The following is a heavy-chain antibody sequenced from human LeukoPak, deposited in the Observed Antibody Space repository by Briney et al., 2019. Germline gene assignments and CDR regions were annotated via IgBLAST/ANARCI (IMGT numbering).Heavy chain of an antibody. Sequence: GGSLRLSCAVSGFTFSNYSMNWVRQAPRKGLEWVSYISRSSSTILYADSVKGRFTISRDKAKNSVYLQMNSLRDEDTAVYYCVRIRDSGSYYFYYGMDVWGQGTTVTVSS. V-gene: IGHV3-48*02. CDR2: ISRSSSTI. CDR1: GFTFSNYS. J-gene: IGHJ6*02. D-gene: IGHD1-26*01. CDR3: VRIRDSGSYYFYYGMDV.